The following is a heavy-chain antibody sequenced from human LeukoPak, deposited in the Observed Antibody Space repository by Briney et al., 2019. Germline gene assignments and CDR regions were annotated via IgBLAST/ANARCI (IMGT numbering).Heavy chain of an antibody. V-gene: IGHV5-51*01. Sequence: GESLKISCKGSGYSFTSYWIGWVRQMPGKGLEWMGIIYPGDSDTRYSPSFQGQVTISADKSISTAYLQWSSLKASDTAMYYCARRSVTGVSSGWYAWFDPWGQGTLVTVSS. CDR3: ARRSVTGVSSGWYAWFDP. CDR1: GYSFTSYW. CDR2: IYPGDSDT. J-gene: IGHJ5*02. D-gene: IGHD6-19*01.